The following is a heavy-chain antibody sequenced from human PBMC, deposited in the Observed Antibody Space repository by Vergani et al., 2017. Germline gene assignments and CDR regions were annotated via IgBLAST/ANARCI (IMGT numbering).Heavy chain of an antibody. Sequence: QVQLVESGGGLVKPGVSLRLSCAASGFTFSDYYMTWIRQAPGKGLEWISYISGSGHTKYYADSVKGRLAISRDNAKNSLYLQMNNLRVDDTAVYYCARDLLPGTLLLLAYWGQGTLISVSS. CDR1: GFTFSDYY. CDR2: ISGSGHTK. D-gene: IGHD1-7*01. J-gene: IGHJ4*02. CDR3: ARDLLPGTLLLLAY. V-gene: IGHV3-11*04.